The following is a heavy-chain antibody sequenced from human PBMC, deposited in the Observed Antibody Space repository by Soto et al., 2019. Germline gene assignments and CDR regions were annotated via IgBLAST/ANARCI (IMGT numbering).Heavy chain of an antibody. J-gene: IGHJ4*02. CDR3: AMDGRTMVRGVIITLIGY. V-gene: IGHV4-59*01. CDR1: GGSISSYY. Sequence: QVQLQESGPGLVKPSETLSLTCTVSGGSISSYYWSWIRQPPGKGLEWIGYIYYSGSTNYNPSLKSRVTISVDTSKNQFSLKLSSVTAADTAVYYCAMDGRTMVRGVIITLIGYWGQGTLVTVSS. D-gene: IGHD3-10*01. CDR2: IYYSGST.